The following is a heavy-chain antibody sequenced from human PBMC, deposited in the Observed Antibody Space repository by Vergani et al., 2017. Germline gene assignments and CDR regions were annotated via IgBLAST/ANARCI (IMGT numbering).Heavy chain of an antibody. D-gene: IGHD3-16*02. V-gene: IGHV4-34*01. CDR3: ARMVAPGVIPVLYCYYYMNV. J-gene: IGHJ6*03. Sequence: QVQLQQWGAGLLKPSETLSLTCAVYGGSFSGYYWSWIRQPPGKGLEWIGEINHSGSTNYNPSLKSRVTISVDTSKNQFPLKLSSVTAADTAVYYCARMVAPGVIPVLYCYYYMNVWSKGTTVTVSS. CDR1: GGSFSGYY. CDR2: INHSGST.